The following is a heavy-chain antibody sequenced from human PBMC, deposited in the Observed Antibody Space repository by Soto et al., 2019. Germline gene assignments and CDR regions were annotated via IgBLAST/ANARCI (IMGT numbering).Heavy chain of an antibody. CDR2: ISSGGGKI. V-gene: IGHV3-48*03. CDR3: ARDRWLRYSGYDWHFDY. J-gene: IGHJ4*02. D-gene: IGHD5-12*01. CDR1: GFPFSSYE. Sequence: EVQLVESGGVLVQPGESLSLSCAASGFPFSSYEMNWVRQAPGKGLEWVAYISSGGGKIYYAESVKGRFTISRDNAKNSVDLQMNSLRAEDTAVYYCARDRWLRYSGYDWHFDYWGPGTLVTVSS.